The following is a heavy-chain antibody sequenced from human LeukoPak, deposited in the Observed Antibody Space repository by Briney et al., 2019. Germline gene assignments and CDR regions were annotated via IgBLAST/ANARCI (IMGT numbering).Heavy chain of an antibody. CDR3: ARANYGDYLDY. CDR2: IYYSGST. D-gene: IGHD4-17*01. CDR1: GASISFYY. J-gene: IGHJ4*02. V-gene: IGHV4-59*12. Sequence: ASETLSLTCTVSGASISFYYWSWIRQPPGKGLEWIGHIYYSGSTYYNPSLKSRVTISVDTSKNQFSLKLSSVTAADTAVYYCARANYGDYLDYWGQGTLVIVSS.